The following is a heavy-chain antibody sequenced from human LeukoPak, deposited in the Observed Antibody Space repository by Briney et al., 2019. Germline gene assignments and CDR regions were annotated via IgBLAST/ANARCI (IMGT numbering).Heavy chain of an antibody. CDR3: AKDPTAMVYYYYYGMDV. J-gene: IGHJ6*02. D-gene: IGHD5-18*01. Sequence: GGSLRLSCAASGFTFSSYAMSWVRQAPGKGLGWVSAISGSGGSTYYADSVKGRFTISRDNSKNTLYLQMNSLRAEDTAVYYCAKDPTAMVYYYYYGMDVWGQGTTVTVSS. CDR1: GFTFSSYA. V-gene: IGHV3-23*01. CDR2: ISGSGGST.